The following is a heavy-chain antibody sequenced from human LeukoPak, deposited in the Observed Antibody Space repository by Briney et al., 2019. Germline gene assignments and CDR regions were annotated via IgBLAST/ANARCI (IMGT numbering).Heavy chain of an antibody. D-gene: IGHD1-1*01. CDR2: ITGSGGST. J-gene: IGHJ4*02. CDR1: GFTFSSYG. Sequence: GGSLRLSCAASGFTFSSYGMSWVRQAPGKGLEWVSAITGSGGSTYYADSVKGRFTISRDNSKNTLYLQINSLRVEDTAVYYCARDQLGAVLYFDYWGQGALVTVSS. CDR3: ARDQLGAVLYFDY. V-gene: IGHV3-23*01.